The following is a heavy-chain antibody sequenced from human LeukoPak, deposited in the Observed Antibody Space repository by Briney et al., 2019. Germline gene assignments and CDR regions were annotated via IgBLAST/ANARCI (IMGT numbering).Heavy chain of an antibody. CDR2: ISYGGSNK. D-gene: IGHD2-15*01. J-gene: IGHJ4*02. V-gene: IGHV3-30*18. Sequence: GGSLRLSCAASGFTFSSYGMHWVRQAPGKGLVWVAVISYGGSNKFYADSVKGRFTISRDNSKNTLYLQMNSLRAEDTAVYYCAKDVGMIGYCSGGSCYAIDYWGQGTLVTVSS. CDR3: AKDVGMIGYCSGGSCYAIDY. CDR1: GFTFSSYG.